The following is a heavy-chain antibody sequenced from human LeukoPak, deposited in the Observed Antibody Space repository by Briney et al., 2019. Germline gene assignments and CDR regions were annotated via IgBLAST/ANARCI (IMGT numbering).Heavy chain of an antibody. V-gene: IGHV4-59*01. CDR2: IYSRGLTRGST. CDR1: GGSLSSYY. CDR3: ARDQEYSGSYYRYFDF. Sequence: PSETLSLTSTVSGGSLSSYYWSWIRQPPGKGLEWIGYIYSRGLTRGSTNYNPSLKTRVPLSVDTSKNQFSLKLSSVTAADTAVYYCARDQEYSGSYYRYFDFWGQGALVTVSS. D-gene: IGHD1-26*01. J-gene: IGHJ4*02.